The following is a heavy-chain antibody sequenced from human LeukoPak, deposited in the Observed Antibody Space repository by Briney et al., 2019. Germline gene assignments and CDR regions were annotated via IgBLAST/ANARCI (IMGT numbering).Heavy chain of an antibody. V-gene: IGHV1-69*04. CDR3: ARGGDGDILTGLVFDY. J-gene: IGHJ4*02. CDR1: GGTFSSYA. D-gene: IGHD3-9*01. CDR2: IIPILGIA. Sequence: SVKVSCKASGGTFSSYAISWVRQAPGQGLEWMGRIIPILGIANYAQKFQGRVTITADKSTSTAYMELSSLRSDDTAVYYCARGGDGDILTGLVFDYWGQGTLVTVSS.